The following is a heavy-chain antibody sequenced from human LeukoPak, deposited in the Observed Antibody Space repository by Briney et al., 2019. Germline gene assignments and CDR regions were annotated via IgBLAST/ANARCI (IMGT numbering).Heavy chain of an antibody. CDR2: IRSSGDTI. V-gene: IGHV3-48*03. CDR1: GFTLSSYE. Sequence: GGSPRLSCAASGFTLSSYEMNWVRQAPGKGLEWVSCIRSSGDTIYYADSVRGRFTISRDNAKNSLYLQMNSLRAEDTAVYYCASPPMSSSGYYFEYWGQGTLVTVSS. D-gene: IGHD6-6*01. CDR3: ASPPMSSSGYYFEY. J-gene: IGHJ4*02.